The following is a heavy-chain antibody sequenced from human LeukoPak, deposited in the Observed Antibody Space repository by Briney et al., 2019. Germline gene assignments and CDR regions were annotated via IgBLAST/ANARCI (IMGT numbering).Heavy chain of an antibody. CDR2: MYRSGTA. D-gene: IGHD3-10*01. Sequence: SETLSLTCAVSGDSISNSILWSWVRPPPGKGLEWIGEMYRSGTAHYNPSLKSRVTILIDNSKNQLSLELTSVTAADTAVYFCARLKDFTGKEYYFFDLWGRGALVTVSS. CDR1: GDSISNSIL. CDR3: ARLKDFTGKEYYFFDL. V-gene: IGHV4-4*02. J-gene: IGHJ2*01.